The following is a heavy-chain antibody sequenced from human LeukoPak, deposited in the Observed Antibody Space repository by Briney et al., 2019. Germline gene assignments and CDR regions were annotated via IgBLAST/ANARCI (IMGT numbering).Heavy chain of an antibody. CDR3: ASHHGRGEAFDY. CDR1: GASISDYY. D-gene: IGHD3-10*01. V-gene: IGHV4-59*08. CDR2: MYYSGIP. Sequence: PSETLSLTCTVSGASISDYYWSWIRQPRGKRLEGIAYMYYSGIPNYSRSLKSRVTMSADKSNNQVSLTLTSVTAADTAVYYCASHHGRGEAFDYWGRGTLVTVSS. J-gene: IGHJ4*02.